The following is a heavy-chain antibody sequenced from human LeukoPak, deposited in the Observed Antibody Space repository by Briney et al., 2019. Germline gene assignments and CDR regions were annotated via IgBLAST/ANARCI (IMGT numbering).Heavy chain of an antibody. CDR2: INHSGST. Sequence: PSGTLSLTCAVSGGSISSSNWWSWVRQPPGKGLEWIGEINHSGSTNYNPSLKSRVTISVDTSKNQFSLKLSSVTAADTAVYYCATKGGRNWFDPWGQGTLVTVSS. J-gene: IGHJ5*02. D-gene: IGHD2-15*01. CDR1: GGSISSSNW. CDR3: ATKGGRNWFDP. V-gene: IGHV4-4*02.